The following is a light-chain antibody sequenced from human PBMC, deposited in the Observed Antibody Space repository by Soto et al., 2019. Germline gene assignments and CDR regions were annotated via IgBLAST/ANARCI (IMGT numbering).Light chain of an antibody. J-gene: IGLJ3*02. V-gene: IGLV2-8*01. CDR1: SSDVGAYNY. CDR2: EVT. CDR3: SSFASRNTWV. Sequence: QSALTQPPSASGSPGQSVTISCTGTSSDVGAYNYVSWYQQHAGKAPKLVIYEVTKRPSGVPDRFSGSKSANTASLTVSGVQAEDEADYYCSSFASRNTWVFGGGTKVTVL.